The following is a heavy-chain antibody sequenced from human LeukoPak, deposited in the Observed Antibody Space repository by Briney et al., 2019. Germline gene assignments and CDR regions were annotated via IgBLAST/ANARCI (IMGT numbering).Heavy chain of an antibody. V-gene: IGHV4-4*02. CDR2: IYHSGST. D-gene: IGHD6-19*01. J-gene: IGHJ5*02. CDR1: GGSISSSNW. CDR3: ARLGPTAVAGLRNWFDP. Sequence: PSGTLSLTCAVSGGSISSSNWWSWVRQPPGKGLEWIGEIYHSGSTNYNPSLKSRVTISVDKSKNQFSLKLSSVTAADTAVYYCARLGPTAVAGLRNWFDPWGQGTLVAVSS.